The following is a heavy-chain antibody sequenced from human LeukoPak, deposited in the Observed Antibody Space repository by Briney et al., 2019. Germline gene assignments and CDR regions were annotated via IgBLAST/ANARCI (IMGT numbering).Heavy chain of an antibody. J-gene: IGHJ3*02. D-gene: IGHD2-2*02. Sequence: ASVKVSCKASGYTFTSYGISWVRQAPGQGLEWMGWISAYNGNTNYAQKLQGRVTMTTDTSTSTAYMELRSLRSDDTAVYYCARDLDLYCSSTSCYRGAFDIWGQGTMVTVSS. CDR1: GYTFTSYG. V-gene: IGHV1-18*01. CDR2: ISAYNGNT. CDR3: ARDLDLYCSSTSCYRGAFDI.